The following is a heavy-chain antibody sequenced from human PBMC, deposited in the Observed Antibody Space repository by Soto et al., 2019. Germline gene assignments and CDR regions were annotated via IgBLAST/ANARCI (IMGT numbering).Heavy chain of an antibody. J-gene: IGHJ6*02. CDR1: GGTFSSYA. CDR3: ARGNVVKVPAAWGYYYYGMDV. V-gene: IGHV1-69*13. Sequence: SVKVSCKASGGTFSSYAISWVRQAPGQGLEWMGGIIPIFGTANYAQKFQGRVTITADESTSTAYMELSSLRSEDTAVYYCARGNVVKVPAAWGYYYYGMDVWGQGTTVTLSS. CDR2: IIPIFGTA. D-gene: IGHD2-2*01.